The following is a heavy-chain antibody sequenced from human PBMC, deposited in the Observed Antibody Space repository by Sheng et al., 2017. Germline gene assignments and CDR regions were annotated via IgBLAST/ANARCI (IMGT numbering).Heavy chain of an antibody. CDR3: TRYSNYVDY. CDR1: GFTFSGSA. CDR2: IRSKANSYAT. J-gene: IGHJ4*02. D-gene: IGHD4-4*01. Sequence: EVQLVESGGGLVQPGGSLKLSCAASGFTFSGSAMHWVRQASWKGLEWVGRIRSKANSYATAYAASVKGRFTISRDDSKNTAYLQMNSLKTEDTAVYYCTRYSNYVDYWGQGTLVTVSS. V-gene: IGHV3-73*02.